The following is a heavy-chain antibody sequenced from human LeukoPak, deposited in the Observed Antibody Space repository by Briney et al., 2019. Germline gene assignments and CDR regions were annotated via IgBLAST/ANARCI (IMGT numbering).Heavy chain of an antibody. D-gene: IGHD3-10*01. CDR3: ARDIRGYNYYYYYGMDV. CDR2: IYHSGST. Sequence: SETLSLTCAVSGGSISSGGYSWSWIRQPPGKGLEWIGYIYHSGSTYYNPSLKSRVTISVDRSKNQFSLKLSSVTAADTAVYYCARDIRGYNYYYYYGMDVWGQGTTVTVSS. CDR1: GGSISSGGYS. V-gene: IGHV4-30-2*01. J-gene: IGHJ6*02.